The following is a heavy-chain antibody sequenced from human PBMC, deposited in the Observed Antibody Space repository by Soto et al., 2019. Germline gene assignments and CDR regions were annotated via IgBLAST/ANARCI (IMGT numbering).Heavy chain of an antibody. D-gene: IGHD2-21*01. V-gene: IGHV3-7*03. CDR3: VIDFVVSYPYGSFDY. J-gene: IGHJ4*02. Sequence: GGSLRLSCAASGFTFSRYWMSWVRQAPRKGLEWVANIKQDGSEKYYVDSVKGRFTISRDNAKNSVYMQMNSLRDEETGGYYCVIDFVVSYPYGSFDYWGQGTLVTVSS. CDR2: IKQDGSEK. CDR1: GFTFSRYW.